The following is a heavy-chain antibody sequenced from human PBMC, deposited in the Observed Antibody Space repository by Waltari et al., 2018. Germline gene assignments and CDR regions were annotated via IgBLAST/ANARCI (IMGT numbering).Heavy chain of an antibody. CDR1: GFTFSSYW. V-gene: IGHV3-7*01. D-gene: IGHD3-22*01. J-gene: IGHJ4*02. Sequence: EVQLVESGGGLVQPGGSLRLSCAASGFTFSSYWMSWVRQAPGKGLEWVANIKQDGSEKYYVDSVKGRFTISRDNAKNSLYLQMNSLRAEDTAVDYCARTYYYYDSSGRSGLYWGQGTLVTVSS. CDR3: ARTYYYYDSSGRSGLY. CDR2: IKQDGSEK.